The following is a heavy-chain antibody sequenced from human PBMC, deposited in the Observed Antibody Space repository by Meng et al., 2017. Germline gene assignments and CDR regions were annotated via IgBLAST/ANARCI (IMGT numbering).Heavy chain of an antibody. D-gene: IGHD5-18*01. Sequence: AQQQPWGPGLLKPPGPLSLTCAVYGGSFSGYYWSWIRQPPGKGREWIGEINHSGSTNYNPSLKSRVTISVDTSKNQFSLKLSSVTAADTAVYYCARGRGGYSYGYLRARGAFDIWAKGQWSPSPQ. V-gene: IGHV4-34*01. CDR2: INHSGST. CDR1: GGSFSGYY. CDR3: ARGRGGYSYGYLRARGAFDI. J-gene: IGHJ3*02.